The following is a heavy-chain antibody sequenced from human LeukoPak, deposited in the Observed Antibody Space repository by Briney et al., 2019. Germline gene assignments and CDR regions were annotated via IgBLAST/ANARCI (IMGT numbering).Heavy chain of an antibody. CDR3: ARAIAAAGSVYFDY. V-gene: IGHV4-59*01. J-gene: IGHJ4*02. Sequence: SETLSLTCTVSGGSISSYYWSWIRRPPGKGLEWIGYIYYSGSTNYNPSLKSRVTISVDTSKNQFSLKLSSVTAADTAVYYCARAIAAAGSVYFDYWGQGTLVTVSS. D-gene: IGHD6-13*01. CDR1: GGSISSYY. CDR2: IYYSGST.